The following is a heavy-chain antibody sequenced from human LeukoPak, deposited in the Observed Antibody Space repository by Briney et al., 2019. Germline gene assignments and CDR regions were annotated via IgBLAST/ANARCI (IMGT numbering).Heavy chain of an antibody. CDR3: ARDVGNTWFDP. D-gene: IGHD2-15*01. CDR2: ISGSGGSI. CDR1: GFTFSSYA. Sequence: GESLRLSCAASGFTFSSYAMSWVRQAPGKGLEWVSVISGSGGSIYYADSVKGRFTISRDNSKNTLYLQMSSLRVEDTAVYYCARDVGNTWFDPWGQGTLVTVSP. J-gene: IGHJ5*02. V-gene: IGHV3-23*01.